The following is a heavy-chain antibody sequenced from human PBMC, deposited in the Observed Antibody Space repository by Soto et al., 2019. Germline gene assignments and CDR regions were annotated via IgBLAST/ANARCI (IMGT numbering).Heavy chain of an antibody. J-gene: IGHJ6*02. CDR1: GYTFTSYG. V-gene: IGHV1-18*01. D-gene: IGHD6-19*01. Sequence: QVQLVQSGAEVKKPGASVKVSCKASGYTFTSYGISWVRQAPGQGLEWMGWISAYNGNTNYAQKLQGRVTMTTDTSTSTDHMELRSLRSDDTAVYYCSRSLHSSGYLARGYYYYGMDVWGQGPTVTFS. CDR2: ISAYNGNT. CDR3: SRSLHSSGYLARGYYYYGMDV.